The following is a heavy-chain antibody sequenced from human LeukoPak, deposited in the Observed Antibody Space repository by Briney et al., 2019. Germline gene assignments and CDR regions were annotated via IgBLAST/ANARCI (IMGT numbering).Heavy chain of an antibody. D-gene: IGHD6-13*01. CDR3: GRAFPPLRTAAAGDY. J-gene: IGHJ4*02. V-gene: IGHV3-21*01. Sequence: GGSLRLSCTASGFTFSDCDMNWFRQAPGKGLEWVSSISYGTSHTYYADSVKGRFTISRDNAKNSLYLQMDSLRAEDTAVYFCGRAFPPLRTAAAGDYWGQGTLVTVSS. CDR2: ISYGTSHT. CDR1: GFTFSDCD.